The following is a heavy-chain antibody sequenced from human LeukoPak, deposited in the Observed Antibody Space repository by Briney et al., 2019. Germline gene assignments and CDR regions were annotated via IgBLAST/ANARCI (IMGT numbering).Heavy chain of an antibody. Sequence: GASVKVSCKASGYTFTSYAMHWVRQAPGQRLEWMGWINAGNGNTKYSQEFQGRVTITRDTSASTAYMELSSLRSEDMAVYYCARGRWDCTNGVCYSLWDYWGQGTLVTVSS. J-gene: IGHJ4*02. CDR3: ARGRWDCTNGVCYSLWDY. D-gene: IGHD2-8*01. V-gene: IGHV1-3*03. CDR1: GYTFTSYA. CDR2: INAGNGNT.